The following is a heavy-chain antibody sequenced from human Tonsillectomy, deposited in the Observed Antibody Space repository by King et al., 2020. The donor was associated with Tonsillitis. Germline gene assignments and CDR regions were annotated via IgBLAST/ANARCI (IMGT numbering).Heavy chain of an antibody. CDR1: GFTFSSYN. J-gene: IGHJ6*02. Sequence: EVQLVESGGGWVQPGGSLRLSCAASGFTFSSYNMNCVRQAPGKGLELVSYISFCRGYIYYADAVKGRFTISRDNAKNSLYLQMNSLRAEDTAVYYCARDQRPNGMDVWGQGTTVTVSS. V-gene: IGHV3-48*01. CDR2: ISFCRGYI. CDR3: ARDQRPNGMDV.